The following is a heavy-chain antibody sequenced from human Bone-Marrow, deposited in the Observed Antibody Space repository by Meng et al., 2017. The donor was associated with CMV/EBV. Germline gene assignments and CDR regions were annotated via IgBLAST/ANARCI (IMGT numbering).Heavy chain of an antibody. CDR1: GYTFTSYG. Sequence: KVSCKAAGYTFTSYGISWVRQAPGRGLEWMGWISAYNGNTNYAQKLQGRVTMTTDTSTSTAYMELRSLRSDDTAVYYCARTRIAAADYWGQGTLVTVSS. CDR2: ISAYNGNT. D-gene: IGHD6-13*01. CDR3: ARTRIAAADY. J-gene: IGHJ4*02. V-gene: IGHV1-18*01.